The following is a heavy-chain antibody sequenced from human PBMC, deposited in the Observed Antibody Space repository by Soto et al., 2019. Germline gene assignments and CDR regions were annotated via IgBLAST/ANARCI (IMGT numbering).Heavy chain of an antibody. CDR3: AREESLRGGGSGSSDYGMDV. J-gene: IGHJ6*02. Sequence: ASVKVSCKASGGTLSSYAISWVRQAPGQGLEWMGGIIPIFGTANYAQKFQGRVTITADESTSTAYMELSSLRSEDTAVYYCAREESLRGGGSGSSDYGMDVWGQGTTVTVSS. V-gene: IGHV1-69*13. CDR1: GGTLSSYA. D-gene: IGHD3-10*01. CDR2: IIPIFGTA.